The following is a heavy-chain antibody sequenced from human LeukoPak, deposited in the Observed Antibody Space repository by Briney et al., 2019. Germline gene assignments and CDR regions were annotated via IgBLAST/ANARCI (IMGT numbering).Heavy chain of an antibody. V-gene: IGHV3-74*01. J-gene: IGHJ4*02. CDR2: INSDGSIT. CDR1: GFTFRRNW. CDR3: AKIDAY. Sequence: GGSLRLSCAASGFTFRRNWMHWVRQAPGKGLVWVSRINSDGSITNYADSVKGRFTISRDNAKNTLCLQMSSLRAEDTAVYYCAKIDAYWGQGTLVTVSS.